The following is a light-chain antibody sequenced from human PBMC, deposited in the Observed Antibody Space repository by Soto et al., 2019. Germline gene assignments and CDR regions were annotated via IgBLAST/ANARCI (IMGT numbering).Light chain of an antibody. CDR3: CSYAGSSTWV. CDR2: EGS. Sequence: QSALTQPASVSGSPGQSITISCTGTSSDVGSCKVVSWYQQHPGKAPKLMIYEGSKRPSGVSNRFSGSKSGNTASLTISGLQAEDEADYYCCSYAGSSTWVFGGGTKVTVL. CDR1: SSDVGSCKV. V-gene: IGLV2-23*01. J-gene: IGLJ3*02.